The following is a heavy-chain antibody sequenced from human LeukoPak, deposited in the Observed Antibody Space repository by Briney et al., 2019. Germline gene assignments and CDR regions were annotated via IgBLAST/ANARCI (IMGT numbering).Heavy chain of an antibody. J-gene: IGHJ4*02. CDR3: ARDQYYDILTGLNLNYFDY. Sequence: ASVKVSCKASGYTFTSYGISWVRQAPGQGLEWMGWISGYNGNTKYVQQLQGRVTMTTDTSTNTVYMELRSLRSDDTAVYYCARDQYYDILTGLNLNYFDYWGQGTLVTVSS. CDR2: ISGYNGNT. V-gene: IGHV1-18*01. CDR1: GYTFTSYG. D-gene: IGHD3-9*01.